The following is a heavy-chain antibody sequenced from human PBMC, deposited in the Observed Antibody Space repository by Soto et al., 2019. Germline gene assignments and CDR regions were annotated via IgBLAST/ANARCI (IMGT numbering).Heavy chain of an antibody. CDR1: GFTFSSYE. V-gene: IGHV3-48*03. J-gene: IGHJ3*02. D-gene: IGHD4-17*01. CDR2: ISSSGSTI. CDR3: ASRSMGSPDYGGNSWELGAIDI. Sequence: GGSLRLSCAASGFTFSSYEMNWVRQAPGKGLEWVSYISSSGSTIYYADSVKGRFTISRDNAKNSLYLQMNSLRAEDTAVYYCASRSMGSPDYGGNSWELGAIDIWGQGTMVTVSS.